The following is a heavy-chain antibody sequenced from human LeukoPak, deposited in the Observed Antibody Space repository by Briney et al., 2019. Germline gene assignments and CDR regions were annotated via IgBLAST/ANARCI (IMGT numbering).Heavy chain of an antibody. Sequence: SETLSLTCTVSGASISGYYWSWIRQPTGKGLEWIGRVYSSGSTNYNPSLKSRVTMSVDTSKNQFSLKLSSVTAADTAVYYCARSSYYYDISGYSDFDYWGQGTLVTVSS. D-gene: IGHD3-22*01. CDR3: ARSSYYYDISGYSDFDY. CDR1: GASISGYY. V-gene: IGHV4-4*07. J-gene: IGHJ4*02. CDR2: VYSSGST.